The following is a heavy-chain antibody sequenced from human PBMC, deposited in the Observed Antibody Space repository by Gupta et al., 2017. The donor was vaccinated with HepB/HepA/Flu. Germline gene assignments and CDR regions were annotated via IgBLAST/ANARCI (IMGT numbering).Heavy chain of an antibody. V-gene: IGHV3-21*01. Sequence: EVQLVESGGGLVKPGGSLRLSCAASGFTFSSYSMNWVRQAPGKGLEWVSSISSSSSYIYYADSVKGRFTISRDNAKNSLYLQMNSLRAEDTAVYYCARGGRGSPMGIAARPLDYWGQGTLVTVSS. CDR1: GFTFSSYS. J-gene: IGHJ4*02. D-gene: IGHD6-6*01. CDR2: ISSSSSYI. CDR3: ARGGRGSPMGIAARPLDY.